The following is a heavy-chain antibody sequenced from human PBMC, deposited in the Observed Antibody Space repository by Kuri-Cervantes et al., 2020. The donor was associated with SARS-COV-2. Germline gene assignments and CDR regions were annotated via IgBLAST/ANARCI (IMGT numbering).Heavy chain of an antibody. CDR3: AKDRLGCSSTSCYKRVVGAFDI. CDR1: GFTFGDYA. Sequence: GESLKISCTGSGFTFGDYAMSWFRQAPGKGLEWVSAISGSGGSTYYADSVKGRFTISRDNSKNTLYLQMNSLRAEDTAVYYRAKDRLGCSSTSCYKRVVGAFDIWGQGTMVTVSS. J-gene: IGHJ3*02. CDR2: ISGSGGST. V-gene: IGHV3-23*01. D-gene: IGHD2-2*02.